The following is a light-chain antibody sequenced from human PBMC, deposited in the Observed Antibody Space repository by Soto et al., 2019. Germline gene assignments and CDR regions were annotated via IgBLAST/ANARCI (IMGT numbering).Light chain of an antibody. Sequence: QSVLTQPASVSGSPGQSITISCTGTSSDVGSYNLVSWYQQHPGKAPKLMIYEANKRPSGISSRFSGFKSDNTASLTISGLLPEDEADYFCCSYAGGSTFVLGAGTKVTVL. CDR2: EAN. J-gene: IGLJ1*01. CDR1: SSDVGSYNL. CDR3: CSYAGGSTFV. V-gene: IGLV2-23*01.